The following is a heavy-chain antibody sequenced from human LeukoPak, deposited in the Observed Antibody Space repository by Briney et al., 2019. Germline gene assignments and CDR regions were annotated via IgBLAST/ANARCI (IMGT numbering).Heavy chain of an antibody. CDR3: ARDPSRGYSYGYADY. CDR1: GFSFSTYW. J-gene: IGHJ4*02. V-gene: IGHV3-7*01. Sequence: GGSLRLSCAASGFSFSTYWMNWVRQPPGKGLEWVANIMRDGSGKYYVDSVKGRFTISRDNAKNSLYLQMNSLRAEDTAVYYCARDPSRGYSYGYADYWGQGSLVTVSS. CDR2: IMRDGSGK. D-gene: IGHD5-18*01.